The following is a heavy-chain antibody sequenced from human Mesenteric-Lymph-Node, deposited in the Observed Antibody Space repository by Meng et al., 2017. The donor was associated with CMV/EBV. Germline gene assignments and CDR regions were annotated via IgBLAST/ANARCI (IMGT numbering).Heavy chain of an antibody. V-gene: IGHV3-66*02. J-gene: IGHJ5*01. D-gene: IGHD2-21*02. CDR3: AKRVTLDS. Sequence: GGSLRLSCAVSGFDVSSTYMSWVRQAPGKGLEWVSVISAGGTTNYADSMKGRFTVSRDGPKNALYLHMTSLRIDDTAVYYCAKRVTLDSWGQGTLVTVSS. CDR1: GFDVSSTY. CDR2: ISAGGTT.